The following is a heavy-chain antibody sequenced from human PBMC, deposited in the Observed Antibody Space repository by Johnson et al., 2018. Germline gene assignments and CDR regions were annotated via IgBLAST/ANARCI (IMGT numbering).Heavy chain of an antibody. CDR2: TRSTAYGGTT. D-gene: IGHD3-10*01. V-gene: IGHV3-49*03. J-gene: IGHJ6*03. CDR3: TREAGKGGFYYYDMDV. Sequence: VQLVQSGGGLVQPGRSLRLSCRASGFTFGDYTMSWFRQAPGKGLEWVGFTRSTAYGGTTEYAASVKGRFTISRDDSKSIAYLQMNSLKTEDTAVYYGTREAGKGGFYYYDMDVWGKGTTVTVSS. CDR1: GFTFGDYT.